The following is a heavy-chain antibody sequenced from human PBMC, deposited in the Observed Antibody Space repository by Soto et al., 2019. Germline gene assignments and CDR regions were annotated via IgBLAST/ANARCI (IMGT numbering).Heavy chain of an antibody. J-gene: IGHJ4*02. D-gene: IGHD2-8*01. CDR2: ISSSGSTI. V-gene: IGHV3-48*03. CDR1: GFTFSSYE. Sequence: EVQLVESGGGLVQPGGSLRLSCAASGFTFSSYEMNWVRQAPGKGLEWVSYISSSGSTIYYADSVKGRFTMSRDNAKNSLYLQMNSLRAEDTAVYFCARDPGCINGVCSRFADWGQGTLVTVSS. CDR3: ARDPGCINGVCSRFAD.